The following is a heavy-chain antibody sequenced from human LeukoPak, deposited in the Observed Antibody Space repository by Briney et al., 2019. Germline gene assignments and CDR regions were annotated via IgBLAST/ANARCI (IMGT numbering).Heavy chain of an antibody. CDR1: GGTFGSYA. D-gene: IGHD1-26*01. CDR3: ATAVAVVGATRVTPLDY. Sequence: SVKVSCKASGGTFGSYAISWVRQAPGQGLEWMGGIIPIFGTAIYAQKFQGRVTMTEDTSTDTAYMELSSLRSEDTAVYYCATAVAVVGATRVTPLDYWGQGTLVTVSS. V-gene: IGHV1-69*06. CDR2: IIPIFGTA. J-gene: IGHJ4*02.